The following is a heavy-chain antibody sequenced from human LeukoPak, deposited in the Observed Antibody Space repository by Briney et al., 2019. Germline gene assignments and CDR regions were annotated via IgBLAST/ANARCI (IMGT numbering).Heavy chain of an antibody. CDR2: IFPSGGEI. J-gene: IGHJ4*02. D-gene: IGHD3-9*01. CDR3: AREGILTGRGDY. Sequence: GGSLRLSCAASGFTFSTFAMIWVRQPPGKGLEWVSSIFPSGGEIHYADSVRGRFTISRDNSKSTLSLQMNSLRAEDTAVYYCAREGILTGRGDYWGQGTLVTVSS. V-gene: IGHV3-23*01. CDR1: GFTFSTFA.